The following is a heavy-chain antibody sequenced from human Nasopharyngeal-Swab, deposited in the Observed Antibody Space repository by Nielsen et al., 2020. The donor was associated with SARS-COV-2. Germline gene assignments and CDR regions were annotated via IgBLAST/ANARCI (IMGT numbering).Heavy chain of an antibody. CDR3: ASPLWFGELLPASYYYYGMDV. D-gene: IGHD3-10*01. V-gene: IGHV4-39*01. J-gene: IGHJ6*02. Sequence: RQAPGKGLEWIGSIYYSGSTYYNPSLKSRVTTSVDTSKNQFSLKLSSVTAADTAVYYCASPLWFGELLPASYYYYGMDVWGQGTTVTVSS. CDR2: IYYSGST.